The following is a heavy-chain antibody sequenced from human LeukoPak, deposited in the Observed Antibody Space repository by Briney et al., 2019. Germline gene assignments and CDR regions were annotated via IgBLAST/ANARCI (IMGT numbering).Heavy chain of an antibody. V-gene: IGHV1-18*01. CDR3: ARDSTIAARLLFAYYYYMDV. CDR1: GYTFTSYG. Sequence: GASVKVSCKASGYTFTSYGISWVRQAPGQGPEWMGWISAYNGNTNYAQKLQGRVTMTTDTSTSTAYMELRSLRSDDTAVYYCARDSTIAARLLFAYYYYMDVWGKGTTVTVSS. CDR2: ISAYNGNT. D-gene: IGHD6-6*01. J-gene: IGHJ6*03.